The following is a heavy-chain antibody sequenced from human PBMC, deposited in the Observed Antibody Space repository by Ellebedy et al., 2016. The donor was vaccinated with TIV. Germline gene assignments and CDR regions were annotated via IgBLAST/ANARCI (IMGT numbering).Heavy chain of an antibody. J-gene: IGHJ4*02. Sequence: SETLSLXXTVSGGSIISYFWSWIRQSPEKGLEWIGHIYYSGSTTYSPSLKTRVTISVDTSKNQFSLKLNSVTAADTAIYYCARHYNSGTYPLDYWGQGTLVTVSS. CDR1: GGSIISYF. V-gene: IGHV4-59*08. CDR2: IYYSGST. D-gene: IGHD3-10*01. CDR3: ARHYNSGTYPLDY.